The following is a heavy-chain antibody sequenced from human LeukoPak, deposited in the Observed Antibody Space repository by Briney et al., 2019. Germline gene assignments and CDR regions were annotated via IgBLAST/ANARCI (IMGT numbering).Heavy chain of an antibody. CDR3: ASLARGADFDY. V-gene: IGHV1-46*01. J-gene: IGHJ4*02. CDR2: INPSGGTT. D-gene: IGHD4-17*01. CDR1: GYTFTSYY. Sequence: GASVKVSCKASGYTFTSYYMHWVRQAPGQGLEWMGIINPSGGTTTYSQKFQGRVTMTRDTSTSTVYMELSSLRSDDTAVYYCASLARGADFDYWGQGTVVTVSS.